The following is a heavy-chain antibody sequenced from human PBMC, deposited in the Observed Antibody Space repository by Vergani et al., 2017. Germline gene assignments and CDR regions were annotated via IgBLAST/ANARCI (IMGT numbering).Heavy chain of an antibody. V-gene: IGHV1-69*02. D-gene: IGHD2-15*01. CDR3: ASQDIVVVVAATNYYYGMDV. CDR1: GGTFSSYT. J-gene: IGHJ6*02. CDR2: IIPILGIA. Sequence: QVQLVQSGAEVKKPGSSVKVSCKASGGTFSSYTISWVRQAPGQGLEWMGRIIPILGIANYAQKFRGRVTITADKSTSTAYMELSSLRSEDTAVYYCASQDIVVVVAATNYYYGMDVWGQGTTVTVSS.